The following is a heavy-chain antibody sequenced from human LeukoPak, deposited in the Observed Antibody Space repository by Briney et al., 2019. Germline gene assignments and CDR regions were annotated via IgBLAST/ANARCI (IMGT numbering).Heavy chain of an antibody. CDR2: ISSSSSTI. J-gene: IGHJ4*02. CDR3: ALASELYYFGY. D-gene: IGHD1-26*01. Sequence: GGSLRLSCAASGFTFSSYSMNWVRQAPGKGLEWVSYISSSSSTIYYADSVKGRFTISRDNAKNSLYLQMNSLRAEDTAVYYCALASELYYFGYWGQGTLVTVSS. CDR1: GFTFSSYS. V-gene: IGHV3-48*01.